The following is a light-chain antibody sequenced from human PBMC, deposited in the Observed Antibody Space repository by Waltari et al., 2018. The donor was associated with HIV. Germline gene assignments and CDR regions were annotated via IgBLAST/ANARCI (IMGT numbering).Light chain of an antibody. V-gene: IGLV1-51*01. CDR3: GTWDSSLSAVV. Sequence: QSVLTQPPSVSAAPGQKVTISCPGSSSNIGNNSVSWYQQLPGTAPKLLIYDNNNRPSGIPDRFSGSKSGTSATLGITGLQTGDEADYYCGTWDSSLSAVVFGGGTKLTVL. J-gene: IGLJ2*01. CDR1: SSNIGNNS. CDR2: DNN.